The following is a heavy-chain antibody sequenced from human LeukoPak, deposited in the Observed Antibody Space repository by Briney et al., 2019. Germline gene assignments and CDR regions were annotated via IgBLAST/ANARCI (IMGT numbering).Heavy chain of an antibody. V-gene: IGHV3-23*01. CDR3: AKSLTVQSGRCQLLEGEDAFDI. CDR1: GFTFSSYA. J-gene: IGHJ3*02. D-gene: IGHD2-2*01. CDR2: ISGSGGST. Sequence: GGSLRLSCAASGFTFSSYAMSWVRQAPGKGLEWVSAISGSGGSTYYADSVKGRFTISRDNSKNTLYLQMNSLRAEDTAVYYCAKSLTVQSGRCQLLEGEDAFDIWGQGTMVTVSS.